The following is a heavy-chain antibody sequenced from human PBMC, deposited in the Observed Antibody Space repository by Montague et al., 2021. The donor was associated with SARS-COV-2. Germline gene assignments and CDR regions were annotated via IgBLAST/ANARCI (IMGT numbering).Heavy chain of an antibody. Sequence: SLSLSWSASGFTFDDYAMHWVRQAPGKGLEWVSLISWDGGSTYYADSVKGRFTISRDNSKNSLYLQMNSLRAEDTALYYCAKTDFWSGYYFDYWGQGTLVTVSS. D-gene: IGHD3-3*01. V-gene: IGHV3-43D*03. CDR1: GFTFDDYA. CDR3: AKTDFWSGYYFDY. CDR2: ISWDGGST. J-gene: IGHJ4*02.